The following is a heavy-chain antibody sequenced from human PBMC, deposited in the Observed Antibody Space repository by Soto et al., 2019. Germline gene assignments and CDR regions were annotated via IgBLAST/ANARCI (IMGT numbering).Heavy chain of an antibody. V-gene: IGHV3-33*01. J-gene: IGHJ3*02. CDR3: AREASTMTTAGDAFDM. CDR1: GFSFSTYG. Sequence: QVQLVESGGGVVQPGTSLRLSCAASGFSFSTYGMHWVRQAPGKGLEWVTLIWYDGNNEYYTNSVKGRFTVSRDNSKNTLYLQMNSLRVEDTAMYYCAREASTMTTAGDAFDMWGQGTIVTVSS. CDR2: IWYDGNNE. D-gene: IGHD4-17*01.